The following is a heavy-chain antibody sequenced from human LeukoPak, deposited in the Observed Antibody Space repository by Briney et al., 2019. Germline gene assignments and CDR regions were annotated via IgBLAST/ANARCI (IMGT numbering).Heavy chain of an antibody. Sequence: GGSLRLSCAASDFSVTDNYMSWVRQPPGKGLEWVSVIYSGGSTYYADSVKGRFTISRDNSKNTLYLQMNSLRAEDTAVYCCARDYTYGVDYWGQGTLVTVSS. CDR3: ARDYTYGVDY. J-gene: IGHJ4*02. CDR2: IYSGGST. D-gene: IGHD5-18*01. CDR1: DFSVTDNY. V-gene: IGHV3-53*01.